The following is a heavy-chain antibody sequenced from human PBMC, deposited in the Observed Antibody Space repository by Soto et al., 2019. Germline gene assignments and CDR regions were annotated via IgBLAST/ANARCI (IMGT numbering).Heavy chain of an antibody. Sequence: GLDLEWLALIYWNDDKRYSPSLKSRLTITKDTSKNQVVLTMTNMDPVDTATYYCAHSSGVVIIPVNWFDPWGQGTLVTVSS. V-gene: IGHV2-5*01. CDR3: AHSSGVVIIPVNWFDP. CDR2: IYWNDDK. J-gene: IGHJ5*02. D-gene: IGHD3-3*01.